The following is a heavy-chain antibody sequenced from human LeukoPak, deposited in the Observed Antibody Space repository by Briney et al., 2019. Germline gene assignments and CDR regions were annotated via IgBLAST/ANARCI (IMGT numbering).Heavy chain of an antibody. V-gene: IGHV3-33*01. D-gene: IGHD2-15*01. J-gene: IGHJ4*02. Sequence: GGSLRLFCAASGFTFSTHGMHWVRQAPGKGLEGVAIIRYDGSTKNDAEPVKSRFTSSRDNSKYTLYMQMNSLRDEVTAVYYCARHRGFCSGGSCSTYYFDYWGQGSLVTVSS. CDR2: IRYDGSTK. CDR3: ARHRGFCSGGSCSTYYFDY. CDR1: GFTFSTHG.